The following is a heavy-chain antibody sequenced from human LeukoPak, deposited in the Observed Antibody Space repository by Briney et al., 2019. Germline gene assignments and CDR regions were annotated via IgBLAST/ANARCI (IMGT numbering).Heavy chain of an antibody. CDR1: GYTLNELS. J-gene: IGHJ4*02. V-gene: IGHV1-24*01. CDR2: SDPEDGET. CDR3: TTDLDY. Sequence: ASVKVSCKASGYTLNELSIHWVRQAPGKGHEWMGGSDPEDGETIYAQKFRGRLTMTEDTSTDTAYMELSSLRSDDTAVYYCTTDLDYWGQGSLVTVSS.